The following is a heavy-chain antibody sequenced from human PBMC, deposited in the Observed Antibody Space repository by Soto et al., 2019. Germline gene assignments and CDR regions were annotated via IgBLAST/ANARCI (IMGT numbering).Heavy chain of an antibody. V-gene: IGHV3-30*18. CDR1: GFTFSSYG. CDR2: ISYDGSNK. J-gene: IGHJ6*02. Sequence: HPGGSLRLSCAASGFTFSSYGMHWVRQAPGKGLEWVAVISYDGSNKYYADSVKGRFTISRDNSKNTLYLQMNSLRAEDTAVYYCAKDHRGYCTNGVCYYYYGMDVWGQGTTVTVSS. CDR3: AKDHRGYCTNGVCYYYYGMDV. D-gene: IGHD2-8*01.